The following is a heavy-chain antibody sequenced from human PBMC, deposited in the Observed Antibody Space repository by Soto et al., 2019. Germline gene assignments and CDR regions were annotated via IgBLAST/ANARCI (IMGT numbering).Heavy chain of an antibody. Sequence: GGSLRLSCAASGFTFSSYGMHWVRQAPGKGLEWVAVISYDGSNKYYADSVKGRFTISRDNSKNTLYLQMNSLRAEDTAVYYCAKDRYYGSGSKLYYHYYGMDVWGQGTTVTVSS. V-gene: IGHV3-30*18. D-gene: IGHD3-10*01. CDR3: AKDRYYGSGSKLYYHYYGMDV. CDR2: ISYDGSNK. J-gene: IGHJ6*02. CDR1: GFTFSSYG.